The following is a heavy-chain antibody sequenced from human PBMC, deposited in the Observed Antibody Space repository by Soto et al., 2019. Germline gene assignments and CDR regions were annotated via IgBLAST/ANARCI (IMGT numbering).Heavy chain of an antibody. J-gene: IGHJ4*02. CDR2: ISYDGSNK. CDR3: AKDLNYYGSGSYYSYFDY. D-gene: IGHD3-10*01. CDR1: GFTFSSYG. Sequence: PGGSLRLSCAASGFTFSSYGMHWVRQAPGKGLEWVAVISYDGSNKYYADSVKGRFTISRDNSKNTLYLQMNSLRAEDTAVYYCAKDLNYYGSGSYYSYFDYWGQGTLVTVS. V-gene: IGHV3-30*18.